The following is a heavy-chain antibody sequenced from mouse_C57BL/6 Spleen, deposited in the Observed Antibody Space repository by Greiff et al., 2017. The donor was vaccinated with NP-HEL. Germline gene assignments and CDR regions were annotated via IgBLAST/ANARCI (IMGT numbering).Heavy chain of an antibody. CDR3: ARRITTLDY. CDR2: INPSTGGT. J-gene: IGHJ2*01. CDR1: GYSFTGYY. D-gene: IGHD1-1*01. V-gene: IGHV1-42*01. Sequence: VQLQQSGPELVKPGASVKISCKASGYSFTGYYMNWVKQSPEKSLEWIGEINPSTGGTTYNQKFKAKATLTVDKSSSTAYMQLKSLTSEDSAVYYCARRITTLDYWGQGTTLTVSS.